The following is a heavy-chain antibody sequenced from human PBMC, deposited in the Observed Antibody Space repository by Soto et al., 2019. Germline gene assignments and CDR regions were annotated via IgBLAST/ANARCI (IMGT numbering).Heavy chain of an antibody. V-gene: IGHV3-74*01. CDR3: AVVRDFWSG. J-gene: IGHJ4*02. CDR1: GFSFSGYW. Sequence: EVQLVESGGGLVQPGGSLRLSCAASGFSFSGYWMNWVRQAPGKGLVWVARIDNDGRSTTYADSVKGRFTISRDNAKNTLYLQMNSLRAEDTAVYYCAVVRDFWSGWGQGTLVTISS. CDR2: IDNDGRST. D-gene: IGHD3-3*01.